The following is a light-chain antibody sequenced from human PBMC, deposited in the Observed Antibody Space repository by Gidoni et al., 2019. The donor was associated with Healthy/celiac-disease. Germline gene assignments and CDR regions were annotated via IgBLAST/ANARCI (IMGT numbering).Light chain of an antibody. V-gene: IGKV3-11*01. J-gene: IGKJ4*01. CDR1: QSVSSY. CDR2: DAS. CDR3: QQRSNWHLT. Sequence: EIELPQSPATLSLSPGERATLSCRASQSVSSYLAWYQQKPGQAPRLLIYDASNRATGIPARFSGSGSGTDFTLTIISLEPEDFAVYYCQQRSNWHLTFXGXTKVEIK.